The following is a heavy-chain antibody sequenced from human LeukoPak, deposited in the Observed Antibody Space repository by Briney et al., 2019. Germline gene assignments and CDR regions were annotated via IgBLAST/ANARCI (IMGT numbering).Heavy chain of an antibody. J-gene: IGHJ2*01. V-gene: IGHV4-61*02. Sequence: SQTLSLTCTVSGDSINSGNHYWNWIRQPAGKGLEWIGRVFTSGSTNYSPSLKSRVTVSLDKSKNHFSLGLTSVTAADTAVYFCARARGIAAAGTLTWYFDLWGRGTLVTVSS. CDR3: ARARGIAAAGTLTWYFDL. CDR2: VFTSGST. D-gene: IGHD6-13*01. CDR1: GDSINSGNHY.